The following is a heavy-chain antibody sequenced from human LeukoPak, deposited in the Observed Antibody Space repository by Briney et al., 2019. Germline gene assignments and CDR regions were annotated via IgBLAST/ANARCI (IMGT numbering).Heavy chain of an antibody. V-gene: IGHV3-7*01. CDR1: GFTFSKYW. Sequence: PGGSLRLSCAASGFTFSKYWMTWVRQAPGKGLEWVANIKQDESEKYYVDSVKGRFTVSRDNSKNSVYLQMNSLRAEDTAMYYCATPVGGVWSFDYWGQGTLVTVSS. J-gene: IGHJ4*02. CDR3: ATPVGGVWSFDY. CDR2: IKQDESEK. D-gene: IGHD2-15*01.